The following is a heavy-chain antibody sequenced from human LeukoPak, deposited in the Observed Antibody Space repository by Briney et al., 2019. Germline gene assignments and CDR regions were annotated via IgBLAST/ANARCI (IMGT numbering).Heavy chain of an antibody. D-gene: IGHD3-10*01. J-gene: IGHJ3*02. V-gene: IGHV3-66*01. CDR2: IYSGGST. CDR3: ARDLYRGRTGYYGSGSYSGPDPLDAFDI. Sequence: PGGSLRLSCAASGFTVSSNYMSWVRQAPGKGLEWVSVIYSGGSTYYADSVKGRFTISRDNSKNTLYLQMNSLRAEDTAVYYCARDLYRGRTGYYGSGSYSGPDPLDAFDIWGQGTMVTVSS. CDR1: GFTVSSNY.